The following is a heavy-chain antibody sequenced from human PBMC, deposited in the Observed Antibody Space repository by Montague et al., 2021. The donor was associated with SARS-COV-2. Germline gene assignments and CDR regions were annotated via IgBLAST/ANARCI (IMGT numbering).Heavy chain of an antibody. D-gene: IGHD3-22*01. Sequence: SETLSLTCTVSGGSISNYYWSWIRQPPGKGLEWIGYINHSGSTDYSPSLKSRVTISLDTSKNQFSLKLTSVTAADTAVYYCARGGGYYNYGLDVWGPGTTVTVSS. V-gene: IGHV4-59*01. CDR3: ARGGGYYNYGLDV. CDR2: INHSGST. J-gene: IGHJ6*02. CDR1: GGSISNYY.